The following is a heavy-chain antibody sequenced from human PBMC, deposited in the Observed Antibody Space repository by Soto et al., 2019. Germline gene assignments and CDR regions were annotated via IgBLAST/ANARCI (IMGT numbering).Heavy chain of an antibody. J-gene: IGHJ6*02. CDR3: ATLTGGMDV. V-gene: IGHV3-30*03. CDR2: ISYDGSNK. CDR1: GFTFSSYG. Sequence: QVQLVESGGGVVQPGRSLRLSCAASGFTFSSYGMHWVRQAPGKGLEWVAVISYDGSNKYYADSVKGRFTISRDNSKNTLYLRMNSLRAEDTAVYYCATLTGGMDVWGQGTTVTVSS.